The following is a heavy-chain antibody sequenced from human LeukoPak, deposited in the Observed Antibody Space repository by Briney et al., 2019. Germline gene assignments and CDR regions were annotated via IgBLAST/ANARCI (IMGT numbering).Heavy chain of an antibody. D-gene: IGHD2-2*01. CDR1: GFTFSSYA. J-gene: IGHJ4*02. CDR2: IRTNGGST. CDR3: ARAKVPYCSSTSCYFFDY. V-gene: IGHV3-64*01. Sequence: GGALRLSCAASGFTFSSYAMDWVRQAPGKGLEYVSAIRTNGGSTYYATSMKGRFTTSRDNSKHTPYLQMGSLTAEAMAVYYCARAKVPYCSSTSCYFFDYWGQGTLVTVSS.